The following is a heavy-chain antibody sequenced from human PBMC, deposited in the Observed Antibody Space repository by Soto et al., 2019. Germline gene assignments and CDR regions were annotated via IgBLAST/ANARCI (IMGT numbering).Heavy chain of an antibody. CDR2: IYYSGST. D-gene: IGHD2-2*01. CDR3: ATRQPGAAFFAVFDY. J-gene: IGHJ4*02. CDR1: SGSIRNYC. V-gene: IGHV4-59*01. Sequence: SETLSLTCTASSGSIRNYCWSWIRQPPGKGQEWIGYIYYSGSTKYNPSLKSRLTISVDTSKKQFSLKLRSSTAAGTAWYSCATRQPGAAFFAVFDYSIQGILGTVSS.